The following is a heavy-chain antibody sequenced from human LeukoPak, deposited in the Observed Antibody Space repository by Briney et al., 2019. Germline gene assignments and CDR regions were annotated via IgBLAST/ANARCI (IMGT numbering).Heavy chain of an antibody. D-gene: IGHD3-10*01. CDR2: ISGSGGST. CDR1: GFTFSSYA. Sequence: GGSLRLSCAASGFTFSSYAMSWVRQAPGKGLEWVSAISGSGGSTYYADSVKGRFTISRDNSKNTLYLQMNSLRAEDTAVYYCAKDREVGWSGPGRRGSGSYDYWGQGTLVTVSS. V-gene: IGHV3-23*01. CDR3: AKDREVGWSGPGRRGSGSYDY. J-gene: IGHJ4*02.